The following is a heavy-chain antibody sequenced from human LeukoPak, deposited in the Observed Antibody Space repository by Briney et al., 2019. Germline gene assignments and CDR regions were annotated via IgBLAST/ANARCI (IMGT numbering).Heavy chain of an antibody. CDR2: IYYSGST. J-gene: IGHJ4*02. CDR1: GGSISSSSYY. D-gene: IGHD5-24*01. V-gene: IGHV4-39*01. Sequence: SETLSLTCTVSGGSISSSSYYWGWIRQPPGKGLEWIGSIYYSGSTYYNPSLKSRVTISVDTSKNQFSLKLNSVTPEDTAVYYCARGWLQSGFDSWGQGTLVTVSS. CDR3: ARGWLQSGFDS.